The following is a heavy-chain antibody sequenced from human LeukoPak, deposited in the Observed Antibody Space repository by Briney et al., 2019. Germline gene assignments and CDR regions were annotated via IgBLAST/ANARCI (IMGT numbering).Heavy chain of an antibody. CDR2: INAGNGNT. CDR3: AAVALNYYDSSGLHAFDI. CDR1: GYTFTSYA. Sequence: ASVKVSCKASGYTFTSYAMHWVRQAPGQRLEWMGWINAGNGNTKYSQKFQGRVTITRDTSASTAYMELSSLRSEDTAVYYCAAVALNYYDSSGLHAFDIWGQGTMVTVSS. J-gene: IGHJ3*02. V-gene: IGHV1-3*01. D-gene: IGHD3-22*01.